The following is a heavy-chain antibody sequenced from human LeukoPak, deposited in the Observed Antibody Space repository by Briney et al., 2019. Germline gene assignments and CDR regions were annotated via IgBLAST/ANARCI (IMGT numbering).Heavy chain of an antibody. J-gene: IGHJ6*02. CDR2: MNPNSGNT. V-gene: IGHV1-8*01. CDR3: ARGRPCSSTSCLYPYYYYGMDV. Sequence: ASVKVSCKASGYTFTSYDINWVRQATGQGLEWMGWMNPNSGNTGYAQKSQGRVTMTRNTSISTAYMELSSLRSEDTAVYYCARGRPCSSTSCLYPYYYYGMDVWGQGTTVTVSS. D-gene: IGHD2-2*01. CDR1: GYTFTSYD.